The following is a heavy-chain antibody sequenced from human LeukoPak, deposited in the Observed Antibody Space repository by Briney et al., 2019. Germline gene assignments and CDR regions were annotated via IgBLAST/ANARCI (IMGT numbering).Heavy chain of an antibody. D-gene: IGHD3-10*02. CDR3: AELGITMIGGV. J-gene: IGHJ6*04. CDR2: ISSSGSTI. V-gene: IGHV3-48*04. Sequence: PGGTLRLSCAASGFTFSSYGMNWVRQAPGKGLEWVSYISSSGSTIYYADSAKGRFTISRDNAKNSLYLQMNSLRAEDTAVYYCAELGITMIGGVWGKGTTVTISS. CDR1: GFTFSSYG.